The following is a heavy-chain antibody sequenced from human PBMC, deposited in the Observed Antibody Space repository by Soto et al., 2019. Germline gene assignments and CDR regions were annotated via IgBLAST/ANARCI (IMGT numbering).Heavy chain of an antibody. V-gene: IGHV4-59*08. CDR2: IYYSGST. J-gene: IGHJ6*04. Sequence: SETLSLTCTVSGGSISSYYWSWIRQPPGKGLEWIGYIYYSGSTNYNPSLKSRVTISVDTSKNQFSLKLSSVTAADTAVYYCARQTENWFYYYGTDVCGNETMVTLYS. CDR1: GGSISSYY. D-gene: IGHD3-10*01. CDR3: ARQTENWFYYYGTDV.